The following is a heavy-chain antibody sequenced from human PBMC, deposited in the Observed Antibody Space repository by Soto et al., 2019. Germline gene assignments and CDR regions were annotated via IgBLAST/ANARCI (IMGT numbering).Heavy chain of an antibody. CDR2: IYSGGST. Sequence: SETLSLTCTVSGGSISSGDNYWSWIRQPPGKGLEWIGYIYSGGSTYYNPSLKSRVTMALDTSKNQFSLQLTSVTAADTAVYYCVRGNYAPLPRYWGQGTLVTVSS. D-gene: IGHD3-16*01. J-gene: IGHJ4*02. V-gene: IGHV4-30-4*01. CDR1: GGSISSGDNY. CDR3: VRGNYAPLPRY.